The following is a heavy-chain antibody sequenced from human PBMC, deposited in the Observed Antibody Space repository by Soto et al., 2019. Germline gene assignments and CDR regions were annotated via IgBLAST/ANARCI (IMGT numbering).Heavy chain of an antibody. D-gene: IGHD3-10*01. CDR2: ISSSGSTI. Sequence: PGGSLRLSCAASGFTFSSYSMNWVRQAPGKGLEWVSYISSSGSTIYYADSVKGRFTISRDNAKNSLYLQMNSLRAEDTAVYYCARVMTRLLWFGESHDAFDIWGQGTMVTVSS. CDR1: GFTFSSYS. V-gene: IGHV3-48*04. CDR3: ARVMTRLLWFGESHDAFDI. J-gene: IGHJ3*02.